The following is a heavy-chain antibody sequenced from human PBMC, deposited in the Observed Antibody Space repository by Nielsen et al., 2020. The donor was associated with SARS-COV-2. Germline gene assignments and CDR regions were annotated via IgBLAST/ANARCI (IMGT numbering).Heavy chain of an antibody. Sequence: GGPLRLSCAASGFTFSSLWMSWVRQVPGKGLEWVADIKPDGSEKVYVDSVKGRFTISRDNAKNSLYLQMNSLRAEDTAVYYCARDWSSGSGSSYYYYGMDVWGQGTTVTVSS. CDR1: GFTFSSLW. D-gene: IGHD3-10*01. V-gene: IGHV3-7*01. J-gene: IGHJ6*02. CDR2: IKPDGSEK. CDR3: ARDWSSGSGSSYYYYGMDV.